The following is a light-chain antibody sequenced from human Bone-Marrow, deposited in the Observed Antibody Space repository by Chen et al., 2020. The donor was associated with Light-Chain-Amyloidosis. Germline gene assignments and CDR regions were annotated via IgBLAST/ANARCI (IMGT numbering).Light chain of an antibody. Sequence: SYVLTQPSSVSVAPGQTATIACGGNNIGSTSVHWYQQTPGQAPLLVVYDDSDRPSGIPERLSGSTSVNTATLTSSRVEAGDEADYYSQVWDRSSDRPVFGGGTKLTVL. V-gene: IGLV3-21*02. CDR3: QVWDRSSDRPV. CDR1: NIGSTS. J-gene: IGLJ3*02. CDR2: DDS.